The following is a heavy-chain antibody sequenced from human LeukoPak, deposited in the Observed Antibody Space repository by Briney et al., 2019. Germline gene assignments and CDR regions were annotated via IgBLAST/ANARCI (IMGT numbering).Heavy chain of an antibody. J-gene: IGHJ5*02. D-gene: IGHD3-3*01. CDR1: GGSISSYY. CDR2: IYYSGST. Sequence: SETLSLTCTVSGGSISSYYWSWIRQPPGKGLEWIGYIYYSGSTYYNPSLKSRVTISVDTSKNQFSLKLSSVTAADTAVYYCARPRITIFGVSPWFDPWGQGTLVTVSS. V-gene: IGHV4-59*04. CDR3: ARPRITIFGVSPWFDP.